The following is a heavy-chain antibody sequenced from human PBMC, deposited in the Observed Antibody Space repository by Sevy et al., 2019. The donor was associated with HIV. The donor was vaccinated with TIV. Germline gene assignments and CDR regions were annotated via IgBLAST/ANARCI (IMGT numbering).Heavy chain of an antibody. J-gene: IGHJ5*02. CDR2: ISGSGGST. Sequence: GGSLRLSCAASGFTFSSYAMSWVRQAPGKGLEWVSAISGSGGSTYYADSVKGRFTISRDNSKNTLYLQMNSLRAEDTAVYYCAKSARITMVREVINWFDPWGQGTLVTVSS. V-gene: IGHV3-23*01. D-gene: IGHD3-10*01. CDR3: AKSARITMVREVINWFDP. CDR1: GFTFSSYA.